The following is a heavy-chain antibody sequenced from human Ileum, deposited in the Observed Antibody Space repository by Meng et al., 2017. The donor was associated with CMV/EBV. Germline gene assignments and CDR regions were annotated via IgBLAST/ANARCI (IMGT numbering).Heavy chain of an antibody. J-gene: IGHJ4*02. CDR1: GASISSGDYY. CDR3: ARAKQAAENFDS. Sequence: QGPLQESGPGMVKPSATLSLTCTVSGASISSGDYYWTWIRQPPGKGLEWIGYIYYTGATYYRPSLESRIVISSDTSKNHFSLTLTSVTAADTAVYFCARAKQAAENFDSWGQGTLVTVSS. V-gene: IGHV4-30-4*08. CDR2: IYYTGAT. D-gene: IGHD6-13*01.